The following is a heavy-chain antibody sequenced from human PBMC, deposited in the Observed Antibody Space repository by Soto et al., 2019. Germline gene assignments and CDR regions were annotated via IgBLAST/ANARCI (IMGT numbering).Heavy chain of an antibody. V-gene: IGHV1-3*01. J-gene: IGHJ4*02. Sequence: ASVKVSCKASGYTFTSYAMHWVRQAPGQRLEWMGWINVGNGNTKYSQKFQGRVTITRDTSASAVYMELSSLRFEDTAVYYCARTDGPGSFLAYRGQGTLVPVSS. CDR2: INVGNGNT. CDR3: ARTDGPGSFLAY. D-gene: IGHD3-10*01. CDR1: GYTFTSYA.